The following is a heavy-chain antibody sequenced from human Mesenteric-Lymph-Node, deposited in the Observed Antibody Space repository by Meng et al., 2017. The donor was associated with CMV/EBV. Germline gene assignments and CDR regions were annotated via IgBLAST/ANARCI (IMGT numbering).Heavy chain of an antibody. Sequence: CAVYGVSVSGYSWSWIRQPPGKGLEWLGQIKHTGSPYYVPSLQDRVTISIDTPNNQFSLKLNSVTASDTAVYYCARGPNNPTHDFDLWGQGTLVTVSS. D-gene: IGHD1-14*01. CDR3: ARGPNNPTHDFDL. V-gene: IGHV4-34*01. CDR2: IKHTGSP. J-gene: IGHJ4*02. CDR1: GVSVSGYS.